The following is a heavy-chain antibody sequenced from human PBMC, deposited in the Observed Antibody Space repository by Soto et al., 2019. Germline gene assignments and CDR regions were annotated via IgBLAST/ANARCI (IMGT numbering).Heavy chain of an antibody. D-gene: IGHD1-1*01. V-gene: IGHV4-30-4*01. CDR2: IYYSGST. Sequence: PSETLSLTCTVSGGSISSGDYYWSWIRQPPGKGLEWIGYIYYSGSTYYNPSLKSRVTISVDTSKNQFSLKLSSVTAADTAVYYCAREHATNAFDIWGQGAMVTVSS. J-gene: IGHJ3*02. CDR1: GGSISSGDYY. CDR3: AREHATNAFDI.